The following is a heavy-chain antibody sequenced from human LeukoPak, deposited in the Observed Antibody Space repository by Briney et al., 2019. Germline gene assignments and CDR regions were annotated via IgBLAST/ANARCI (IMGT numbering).Heavy chain of an antibody. J-gene: IGHJ3*02. CDR1: GGPISSGDYY. CDR3: ARGGYYDSSGYRLPDAFDI. Sequence: PSETLSLTCTVSGGPISSGDYYWSWIRQPPGKGLEWIGYIYYSGSTYYNPSLKSRVTISVDTSKNQFSLKLSSVTAADTAVYYCARGGYYDSSGYRLPDAFDIWGQGTMVTVSS. V-gene: IGHV4-30-4*01. CDR2: IYYSGST. D-gene: IGHD3-22*01.